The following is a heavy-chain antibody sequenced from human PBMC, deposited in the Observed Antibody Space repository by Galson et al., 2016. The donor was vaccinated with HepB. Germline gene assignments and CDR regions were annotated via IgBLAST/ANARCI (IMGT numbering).Heavy chain of an antibody. CDR2: ISGYNGNT. CDR1: GYAFTSYG. D-gene: IGHD1-26*01. CDR3: ARGSITGYFDY. V-gene: IGHV1-18*04. J-gene: IGHJ4*02. Sequence: SVKVSCKASGYAFTSYGMNWVRQAPGQGLEWMGQISGYNGNTQYAQRLQGRVTMTTDTSTNTVYMELRSVTAEDTAVYYCARGSITGYFDYWGQGTLITVSS.